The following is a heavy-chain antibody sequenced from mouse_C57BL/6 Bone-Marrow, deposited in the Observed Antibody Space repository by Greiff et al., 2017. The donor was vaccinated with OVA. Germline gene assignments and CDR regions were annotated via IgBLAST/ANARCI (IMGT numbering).Heavy chain of an antibody. D-gene: IGHD4-1*01. CDR1: GFTFSSYA. J-gene: IGHJ2*01. Sequence: VQLQQSGGGLVKPGGSLKLSCAASGFTFSSYAMSWVRQTPEKRLEWVATISDGGSYTYYPDNVKGRFTISRDNAKNNLYLQMSHLKSEDTAMYYCARDGYWDDYWGQGTTLTVSS. V-gene: IGHV5-4*01. CDR3: ARDGYWDDY. CDR2: ISDGGSYT.